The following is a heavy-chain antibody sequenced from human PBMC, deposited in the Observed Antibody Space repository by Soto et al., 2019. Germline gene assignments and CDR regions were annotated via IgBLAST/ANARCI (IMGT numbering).Heavy chain of an antibody. V-gene: IGHV1-18*01. CDR1: GYTFTSYG. CDR2: VSAYIGTT. Sequence: ASVKVSCKASGYTFTSYGISWVRQAPGQGPEWVGWVSAYIGTTCYAQKLQGRVTMTADTSTNTAYMELRSLRSDDTAVYYCAAFGSIAAAGTLDYWGQGTLVTVSS. CDR3: AAFGSIAAAGTLDY. D-gene: IGHD6-13*01. J-gene: IGHJ4*02.